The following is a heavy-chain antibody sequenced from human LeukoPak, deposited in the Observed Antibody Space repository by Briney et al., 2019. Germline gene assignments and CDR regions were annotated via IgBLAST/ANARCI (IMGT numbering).Heavy chain of an antibody. J-gene: IGHJ4*02. CDR1: GRSISSSSYY. CDR2: IYYSGST. D-gene: IGHD3-3*01. CDR3: ARAPRIGPYDFWSGYYLDY. Sequence: SETLSLTSTVAGRSISSSSYYWGWIRQPPGKGLEWIGRIYYSGSTYYNPSLKSRVTISVDTSKNQFSLKLSSVTAADTAVYYCARAPRIGPYDFWSGYYLDYWGQGTLVTVSS. V-gene: IGHV4-39*01.